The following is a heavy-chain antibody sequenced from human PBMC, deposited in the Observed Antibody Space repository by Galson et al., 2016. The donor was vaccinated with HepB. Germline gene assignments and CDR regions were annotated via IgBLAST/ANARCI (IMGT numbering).Heavy chain of an antibody. V-gene: IGHV3-30*04. J-gene: IGHJ4*02. CDR2: ISYDGINK. Sequence: VRQAPGKGLEWVAVISYDGINKNYADSVKGRFTISRDNSKNTLYLQMNSLRTEDTAVYYCARDGDTVMVRGFDYWGQGTLVTVSS. D-gene: IGHD5-18*01. CDR3: ARDGDTVMVRGFDY.